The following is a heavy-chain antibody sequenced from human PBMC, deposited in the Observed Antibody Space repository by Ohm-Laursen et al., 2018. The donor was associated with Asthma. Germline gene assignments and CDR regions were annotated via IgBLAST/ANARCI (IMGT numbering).Heavy chain of an antibody. CDR1: GFTFTSSA. Sequence: SVKVSCKASGFTFTSSAVQWVRQARGQRLEWIGWIVVGSGNTNYAQKFQERVTITRDMSTSTAYMELSSLRSEDTAVYYCAAVGRKNYYDSSSWGQGTLVTVSS. J-gene: IGHJ4*02. D-gene: IGHD3-22*01. CDR2: IVVGSGNT. V-gene: IGHV1-58*01. CDR3: AAVGRKNYYDSSS.